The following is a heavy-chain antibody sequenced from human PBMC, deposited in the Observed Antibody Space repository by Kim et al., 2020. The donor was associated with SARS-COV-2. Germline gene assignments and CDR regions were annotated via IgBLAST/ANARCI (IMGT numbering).Heavy chain of an antibody. CDR3: AKLAGDTIRYCSSTSCRVIDY. Sequence: GGSLRLSCAASGFTFSSYGMHWVRQAPGKGLEWVAVISYDGSNKYYADSVKGRFTISRDNSKNTLYLQMNSLRAEDTAVYYCAKLAGDTIRYCSSTSCRVIDYWGQGTLVTVSS. CDR1: GFTFSSYG. CDR2: ISYDGSNK. D-gene: IGHD2-2*01. V-gene: IGHV3-30*18. J-gene: IGHJ4*02.